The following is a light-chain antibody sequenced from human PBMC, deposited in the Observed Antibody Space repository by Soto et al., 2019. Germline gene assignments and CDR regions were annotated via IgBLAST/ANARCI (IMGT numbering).Light chain of an antibody. V-gene: IGLV2-14*01. Sequence: QSALTQPASVSGSPGQSITISCTGTSSGVGGYNYVSWYQQHPGKAPKLMIYEVSNRPSGVSNRFSGSKSGNTASLTISGLQAEDEADYYCSSYTSSSTPYVFGTGTQLTVL. CDR3: SSYTSSSTPYV. CDR2: EVS. J-gene: IGLJ1*01. CDR1: SSGVGGYNY.